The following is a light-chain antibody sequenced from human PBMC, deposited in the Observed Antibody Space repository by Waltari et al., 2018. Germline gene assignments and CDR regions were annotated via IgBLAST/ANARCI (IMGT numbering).Light chain of an antibody. J-gene: IGLJ3*02. CDR2: EDT. V-gene: IGLV3-1*01. Sequence: SYELTQPPSVSVSSGQTAIITCSGDKLGDKYVCWYQQKPGQSPVLIIYEDTMRPSGIPERFSGSKSGNTATLTISGTQTLDEADYYCQVWDGITSTGVFGGGTRLTVL. CDR1: KLGDKY. CDR3: QVWDGITSTGV.